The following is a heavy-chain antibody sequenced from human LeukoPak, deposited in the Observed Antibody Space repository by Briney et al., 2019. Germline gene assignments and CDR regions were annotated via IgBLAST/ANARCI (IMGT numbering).Heavy chain of an antibody. CDR2: IYYSGST. J-gene: IGHJ4*02. CDR1: GGSISSSNYY. Sequence: SETLSLTCTVSGGSISSSNYYWGWIRQPPGKGLEWIGSIYYSGSTYYNPSLKSRVTISVDTSKNQFSLKLSSVTAADTAVYYCARLYYGSGSYWGYFDYWGQGTLVTVSS. CDR3: ARLYYGSGSYWGYFDY. V-gene: IGHV4-39*01. D-gene: IGHD3-10*01.